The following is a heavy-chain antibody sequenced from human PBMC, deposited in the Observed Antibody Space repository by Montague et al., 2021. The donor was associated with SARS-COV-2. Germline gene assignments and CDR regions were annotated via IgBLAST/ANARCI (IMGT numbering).Heavy chain of an antibody. J-gene: IGHJ2*01. D-gene: IGHD3-16*01. CDR3: AREFRIELWQTNWYFGF. CDR1: GGSISGHY. Sequence: SETLSLTCSVSGGSISGHYWSWIRQPPGKGLEWIGNFDYSGNTNYNPSLKSRATISVDTSKNQFALRLSSVTAADTAVYYCAREFRIELWQTNWYFGFWGRGTLVTVSS. V-gene: IGHV4-59*11. CDR2: FDYSGNT.